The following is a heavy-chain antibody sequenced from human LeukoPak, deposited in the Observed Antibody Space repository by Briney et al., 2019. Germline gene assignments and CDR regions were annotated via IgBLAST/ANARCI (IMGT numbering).Heavy chain of an antibody. CDR3: AKDMGYSSSCDY. V-gene: IGHV3-7*03. J-gene: IGHJ4*02. D-gene: IGHD6-13*01. CDR2: INQDGSEK. CDR1: GFTFSSYW. Sequence: GGSLRLSCAASGFTFSSYWMSWVRQAPGKGLEWVANINQDGSEKYYVDSVKGRFTISRDNAKNSLYLQMNSLRAEDTALYYCAKDMGYSSSCDYWGQGTLVTVSS.